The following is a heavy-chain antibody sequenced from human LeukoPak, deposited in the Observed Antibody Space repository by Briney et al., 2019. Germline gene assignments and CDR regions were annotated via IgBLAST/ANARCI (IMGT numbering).Heavy chain of an antibody. CDR1: GYPFARYW. CDR2: IEPSDSYT. J-gene: IGHJ4*02. V-gene: IGHV5-10-1*01. CDR3: ARLSGAYDYIWGSYRYTGDY. D-gene: IGHD3-16*02. Sequence: GESLKISCKASGYPFARYWISWVRQMPGKGMEWMGRIEPSDSYTNYSPSFEGHVTLSVDESISTAYLQWNSLKASDTGMYYCARLSGAYDYIWGSYRYTGDYWGQGTLVTVSS.